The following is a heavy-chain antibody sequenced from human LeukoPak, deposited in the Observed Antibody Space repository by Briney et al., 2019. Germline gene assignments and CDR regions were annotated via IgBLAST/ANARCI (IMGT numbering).Heavy chain of an antibody. CDR3: ANRDHSSSWYYWFDP. J-gene: IGHJ5*02. D-gene: IGHD6-13*01. CDR1: GFTFSDYY. V-gene: IGHV3-11*04. CDR2: ISSSGSTI. Sequence: PGGSLRLSCAASGFTFSDYYMSWIRQAPGKGLEWVSYISSSGSTIYYADSVKGRFTISRDNAKNSLYLQMNSLRAEDTAVYYCANRDHSSSWYYWFDPWGQGTLVTVSS.